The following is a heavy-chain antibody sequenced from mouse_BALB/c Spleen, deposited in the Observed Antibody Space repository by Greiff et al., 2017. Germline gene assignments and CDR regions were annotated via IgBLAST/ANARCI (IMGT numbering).Heavy chain of an antibody. D-gene: IGHD2-4*01. J-gene: IGHJ4*01. CDR1: GFSLTSYG. CDR3: ARERWDMITTSMDY. V-gene: IGHV2-9*02. Sequence: VMLVESGPGLVAPSQSLSITCTVSGFSLTSYGVHWVRQPPGKGLEWLGVIWAGGSTNYNSALMSRLSISKDNSKSQVFLKMNSLQTDDTAMYYCARERWDMITTSMDYWGQGTSVTVSS. CDR2: IWAGGST.